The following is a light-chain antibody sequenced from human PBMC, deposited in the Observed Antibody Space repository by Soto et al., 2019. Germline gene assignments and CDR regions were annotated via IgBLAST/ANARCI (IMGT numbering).Light chain of an antibody. J-gene: IGKJ1*01. CDR3: QQYNSYSRT. Sequence: DTQMTQSPSTLSASVGDRVTITCRASQSTTTWLAWYQQKPGKAPKLLIYDASSLESGVPLRFSGSGSGTEFTLTINSLQPDDFATYYCQQYNSYSRTFGQGTKVDIK. CDR2: DAS. V-gene: IGKV1-5*01. CDR1: QSTTTW.